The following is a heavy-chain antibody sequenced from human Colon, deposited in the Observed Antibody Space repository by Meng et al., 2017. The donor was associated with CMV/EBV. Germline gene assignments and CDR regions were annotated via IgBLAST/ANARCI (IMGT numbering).Heavy chain of an antibody. CDR1: GYTFTSNG. D-gene: IGHD6-6*01. V-gene: IGHV1-18*01. Sequence: ASVKVSCKASGYTFTSNGISWVRQAPGQGLEWMGWISAYSGKTNYAQKLQGRVIMATDTSTNTAYMELRSLGSDDTAVYYCARGASSSSNGMDVWGQGTTVTVSS. J-gene: IGHJ6*02. CDR2: ISAYSGKT. CDR3: ARGASSSSNGMDV.